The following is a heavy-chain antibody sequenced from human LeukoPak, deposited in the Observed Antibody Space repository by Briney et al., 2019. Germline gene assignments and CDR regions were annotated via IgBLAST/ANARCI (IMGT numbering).Heavy chain of an antibody. J-gene: IGHJ4*02. V-gene: IGHV3-23*01. D-gene: IGHD5-12*01. CDR3: ARLRSATIVDY. Sequence: GGSLRLSCAASGFTFSSYAMSWVRQAPGKGLEWVSAISGSGGSTYYADSVKGRFTISRDNAKNSLYLQMNSLRAEDTAVYYCARLRSATIVDYWGQGTLVTVSS. CDR1: GFTFSSYA. CDR2: ISGSGGST.